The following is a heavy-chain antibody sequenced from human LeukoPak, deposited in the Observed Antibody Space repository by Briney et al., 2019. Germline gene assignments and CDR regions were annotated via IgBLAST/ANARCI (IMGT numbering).Heavy chain of an antibody. CDR1: GFTFSNYA. CDR2: ITGGGDTT. D-gene: IGHD3-9*01. V-gene: IGHV3-23*01. Sequence: GGSLRLSCAASGFTFSNYAMTWVRQAPGKGLEWVSAITGGGDTTYYADSVKGRFTISRGNSKNTLYLQMNNLRAEDTAIYYCAKAANYDILTGYYLDYWRQGTLVTVSS. J-gene: IGHJ4*02. CDR3: AKAANYDILTGYYLDY.